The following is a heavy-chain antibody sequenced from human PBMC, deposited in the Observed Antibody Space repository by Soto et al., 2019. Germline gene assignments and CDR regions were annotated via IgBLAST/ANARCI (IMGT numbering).Heavy chain of an antibody. J-gene: IGHJ5*02. D-gene: IGHD6-13*01. CDR1: GYSFTSYW. V-gene: IGHV5-51*01. CDR3: ARAPYYSSSGYGGWFDP. CDR2: IYPGYSDT. Sequence: GESLKISCKGSGYSFTSYWIGWVRQMPGKGLEWMGIIYPGYSDTRYSPSFQGQVTISADMSISTAYLQWTSLNASDTARYDGARAPYYSSSGYGGWFDPWGKGTLVTVSS.